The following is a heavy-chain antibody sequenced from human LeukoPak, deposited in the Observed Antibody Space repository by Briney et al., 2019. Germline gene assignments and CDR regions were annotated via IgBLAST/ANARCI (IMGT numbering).Heavy chain of an antibody. V-gene: IGHV3-11*01. J-gene: IGHJ4*02. CDR1: GFTFSGDY. Sequence: PGGSLRLSCAASGFTFSGDYMSWIRQAPGKGLEWVSYISSSGSTIYYADSVKGRFTISRDNAKNSLYLQMNSLRAEDTAVYYCARSRITIFGVYDYWGQGTLVTVSS. CDR2: ISSSGSTI. D-gene: IGHD3-3*01. CDR3: ARSRITIFGVYDY.